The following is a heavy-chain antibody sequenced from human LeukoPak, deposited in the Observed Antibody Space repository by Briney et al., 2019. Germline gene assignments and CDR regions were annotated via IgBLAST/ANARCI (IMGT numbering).Heavy chain of an antibody. CDR1: GGTFSSYA. V-gene: IGHV1-69*01. Sequence: ASVKVSCKASGGTFSSYAISWVRQAPGQGLEWMGGIIPIFGTANYAQKFQGRVTITADESTSTAYMELSSLRSEDTAVYYCARVLPRYSGSYYPLAYWGQGTLVTVSS. J-gene: IGHJ4*02. D-gene: IGHD1-26*01. CDR3: ARVLPRYSGSYYPLAY. CDR2: IIPIFGTA.